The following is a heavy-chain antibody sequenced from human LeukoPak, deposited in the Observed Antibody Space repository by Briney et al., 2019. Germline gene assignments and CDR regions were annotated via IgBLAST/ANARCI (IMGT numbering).Heavy chain of an antibody. D-gene: IGHD2/OR15-2a*01. CDR1: GFTISSYA. V-gene: IGHV3-23*01. J-gene: IGHJ4*02. CDR2: ICGSGGST. CDR3: AKDFLFPGDYFDY. Sequence: PWGTLTLSCAVSGFTISSYAMSWVRQAPGKGLEWVSAICGSGGSTYYADPEKSRFTISRDNSKNTLYLQMNSLRAEDTAVYYCAKDFLFPGDYFDYWGQGTLVTVSS.